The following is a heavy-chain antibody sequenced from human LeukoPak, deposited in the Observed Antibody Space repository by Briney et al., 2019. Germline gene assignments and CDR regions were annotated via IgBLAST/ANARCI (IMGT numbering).Heavy chain of an antibody. Sequence: GGSLTLSCAAPGLTLSSKYMSWVRQAPGKGLEWVGRIKSKTDGGTTDYAAPVKGRFTISRDDSKNTLYLQMNSLKTEDTAVYYCTTPSPYGSGSWGQGTLVTVSS. J-gene: IGHJ4*02. CDR2: IKSKTDGGTT. CDR3: TTPSPYGSGS. CDR1: GLTLSSKY. D-gene: IGHD3-10*01. V-gene: IGHV3-15*01.